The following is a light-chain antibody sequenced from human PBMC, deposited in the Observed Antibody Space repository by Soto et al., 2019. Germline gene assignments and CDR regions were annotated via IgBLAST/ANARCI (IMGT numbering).Light chain of an antibody. CDR3: QQYDNWPPKT. J-gene: IGKJ4*01. Sequence: EIVMTQSPATLSVSTGERATLSCRASQSVRNNLVWYLQKPGQAPRPIIYDATTRATGIPVRFSGSGSGTEFTLTISSLQSEDVGVYYCQQYDNWPPKTFGGGTKVDIK. CDR1: QSVRNN. V-gene: IGKV3-15*01. CDR2: DAT.